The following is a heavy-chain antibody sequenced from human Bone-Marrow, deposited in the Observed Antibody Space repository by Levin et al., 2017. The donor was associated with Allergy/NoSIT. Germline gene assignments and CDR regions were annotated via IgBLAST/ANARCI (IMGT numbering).Heavy chain of an antibody. Sequence: PGGSLRLSCTVYGGSFSGYYLNWIRQPPGKGLEWIGEINHSGITNYNPSLSTRVTISQDTSNKQISLRLTSVTAADTAVYYCSRGRSSYYPNDAFDIWGRGTLVTVSS. CDR1: GGSFSGYY. CDR2: INHSGIT. D-gene: IGHD1-26*01. CDR3: SRGRSSYYPNDAFDI. V-gene: IGHV4-34*01. J-gene: IGHJ3*02.